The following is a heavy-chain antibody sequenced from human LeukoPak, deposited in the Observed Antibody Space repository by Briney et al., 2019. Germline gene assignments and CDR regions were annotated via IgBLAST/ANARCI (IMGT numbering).Heavy chain of an antibody. D-gene: IGHD6-19*01. CDR3: AKGGAVAGLY. Sequence: ARSLRLSCAASGFTFSSYGMHWVRQAPGKGLEWVAFIRYDGSNKYYADSVKGRFTISRDNSENTLYLQMNSLRAEDTAVYYCAKGGAVAGLYWGQGTLVTVSS. CDR1: GFTFSSYG. V-gene: IGHV3-30*02. CDR2: IRYDGSNK. J-gene: IGHJ4*02.